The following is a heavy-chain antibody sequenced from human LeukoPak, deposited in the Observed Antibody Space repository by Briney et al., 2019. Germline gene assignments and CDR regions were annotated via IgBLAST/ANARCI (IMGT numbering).Heavy chain of an antibody. D-gene: IGHD3-3*01. V-gene: IGHV3-23*01. CDR1: GFTFSSYA. J-gene: IGHJ4*02. Sequence: GGSLRLSCAAPGFTFSSYAMSWVRQAPGKGLEWVSVISGSGDSTYYADSVKGRFTISRDNAKNSLYLQLNSLRVEDTAVYYCASQRFLDYWGQGTLVTVSS. CDR3: ASQRFLDY. CDR2: ISGSGDST.